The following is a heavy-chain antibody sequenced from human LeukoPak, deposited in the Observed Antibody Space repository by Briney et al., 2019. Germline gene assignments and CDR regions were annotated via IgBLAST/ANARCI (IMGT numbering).Heavy chain of an antibody. CDR3: ARYYDYVWGSYGMDV. D-gene: IGHD3-16*01. V-gene: IGHV1-8*01. J-gene: IGHJ6*02. CDR1: GYTLTSYD. Sequence: ASVKVSCKASGYTLTSYDINWVRQATGQGLEWMGWMNPNSGRTGYAQKFQGRVTMTRNTSISTAYMELSSLRSEDTAVYYCARYYDYVWGSYGMDVWGQGTTVTVSS. CDR2: MNPNSGRT.